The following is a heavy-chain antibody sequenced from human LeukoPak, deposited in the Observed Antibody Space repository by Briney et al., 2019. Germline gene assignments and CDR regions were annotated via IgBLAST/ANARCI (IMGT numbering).Heavy chain of an antibody. CDR1: GYSISSGYY. CDR3: ANGWELPQIDY. Sequence: SETLSLTCTVSGYSISSGYYWGWIRQPPGKGLEWIGSIYYSGSTYYNPSLKSRVTISVDTSKNQFSLKLSSVTAADTAVYYCANGWELPQIDYWGQGTLVTVSS. V-gene: IGHV4-38-2*02. CDR2: IYYSGST. J-gene: IGHJ4*02. D-gene: IGHD1-26*01.